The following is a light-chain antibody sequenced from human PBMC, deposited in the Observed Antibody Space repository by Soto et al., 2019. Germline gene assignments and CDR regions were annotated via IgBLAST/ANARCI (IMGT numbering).Light chain of an antibody. J-gene: IGKJ1*01. Sequence: DIQMTQSPSALSASIGDRVTMTCRASQSISIWLAWYQQKPGKAPKLLIYAASSLESGVPSRFSGSGSGTEFTLTISSLQPDDFATYYCHHYNTYSTFGQGTRVDVK. V-gene: IGKV1-5*03. CDR1: QSISIW. CDR2: AAS. CDR3: HHYNTYST.